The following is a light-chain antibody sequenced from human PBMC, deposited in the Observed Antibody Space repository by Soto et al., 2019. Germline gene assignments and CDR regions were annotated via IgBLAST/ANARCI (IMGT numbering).Light chain of an antibody. Sequence: ETVMTQSPGTLSVSPGERATLSCRASQNITSRLAWYQQKPGQPPRLLIYGASTRATGLPARFSGSGSGTDFTLTINSLQSEDFAVYYCQQYNNWPRTFGQGTKVETK. J-gene: IGKJ1*01. CDR2: GAS. CDR1: QNITSR. V-gene: IGKV3-15*01. CDR3: QQYNNWPRT.